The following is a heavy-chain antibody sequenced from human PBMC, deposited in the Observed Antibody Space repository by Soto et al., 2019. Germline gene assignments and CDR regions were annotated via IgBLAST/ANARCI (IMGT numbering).Heavy chain of an antibody. CDR2: IYATGTT. CDR3: VRDGTKTLRDWFDP. CDR1: GASISGFY. V-gene: IGHV4-4*07. D-gene: IGHD1-1*01. Sequence: PSETLSLTCTVSGASISGFYWSWIRKSAGKGLEWIGRIYATGTTDYNPSLKSRVMMSVDTPKRQFSLKLRSVTAADTAVYYCVRDGTKTLRDWFDPWGQGISVTVS. J-gene: IGHJ5*02.